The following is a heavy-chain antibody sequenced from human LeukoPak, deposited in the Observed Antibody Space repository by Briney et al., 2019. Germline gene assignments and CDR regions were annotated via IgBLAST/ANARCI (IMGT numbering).Heavy chain of an antibody. V-gene: IGHV1-46*01. CDR2: INPSGGST. Sequence: GPSVKVSCKASGYTFTSYYMHWVRQAPGQGLEWMGIINPSGGSTSYAQKFQGRVTMTRDTSTSTVYMELSSLRSEDTAVYYCARRYCSSTSCYGNYYYGMDVWGQGTTVTVSS. D-gene: IGHD2-2*01. J-gene: IGHJ6*02. CDR3: ARRYCSSTSCYGNYYYGMDV. CDR1: GYTFTSYY.